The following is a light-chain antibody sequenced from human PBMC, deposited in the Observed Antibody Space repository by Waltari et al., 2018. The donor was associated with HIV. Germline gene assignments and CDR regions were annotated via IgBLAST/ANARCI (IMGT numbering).Light chain of an antibody. CDR2: DTS. Sequence: QAVVTQEPSLTVSPGGTVTLTCGSTTGAVPSGHYPYWFQQTPGQAPRTLIYDTSSKPSWTPARFAGSLLGGKAALTLSGAQPEDEAEYYCLLSYTGARVFGGGTKLTVL. CDR1: TGAVPSGHY. J-gene: IGLJ3*02. V-gene: IGLV7-46*01. CDR3: LLSYTGARV.